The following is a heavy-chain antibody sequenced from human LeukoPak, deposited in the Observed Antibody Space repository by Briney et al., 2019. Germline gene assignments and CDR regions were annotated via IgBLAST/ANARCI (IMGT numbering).Heavy chain of an antibody. CDR2: ISSSSSYI. D-gene: IGHD6-19*01. Sequence: PGGSLRLSCAASGFTFSSYSMNWVRQAPGKGLEWVSYISSSSSYIYYAGSVKGRFTISRDNAKNSLFLQMNSLRAEDTAVYYCARSGSGWYPDYWGQGTLVTVFS. CDR3: ARSGSGWYPDY. CDR1: GFTFSSYS. V-gene: IGHV3-21*01. J-gene: IGHJ4*02.